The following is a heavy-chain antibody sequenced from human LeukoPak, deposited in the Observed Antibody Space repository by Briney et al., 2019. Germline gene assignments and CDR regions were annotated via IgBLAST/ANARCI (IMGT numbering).Heavy chain of an antibody. D-gene: IGHD3-3*01. Sequence: GGSLRLSCAASGFTFSSYAMSWVRQAPGKGLEWVSAISGSGGSTYYADSVKGRFTISRDNSENTLYLQMNSLRAEDTAVYYCAKGTTIFGVVITLDYWGQGTLVTVSS. J-gene: IGHJ4*02. CDR2: ISGSGGST. CDR1: GFTFSSYA. CDR3: AKGTTIFGVVITLDY. V-gene: IGHV3-23*01.